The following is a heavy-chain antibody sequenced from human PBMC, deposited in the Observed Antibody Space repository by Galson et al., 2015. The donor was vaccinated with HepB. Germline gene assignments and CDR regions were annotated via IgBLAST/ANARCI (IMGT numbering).Heavy chain of an antibody. CDR3: ARHIRGTTVGYYYYGMDV. Sequence: QSGAEVKKPGESLKISCKGSGYSFTSYWIGWVRQMPGKGLEWMGIIYPGDSDTRYSPSFQGQVTISADKSVSTAYLQWSSLKASDTAMYYCARHIRGTTVGYYYYGMDVWGQGTTVTVSS. V-gene: IGHV5-51*01. CDR1: GYSFTSYW. J-gene: IGHJ6*02. CDR2: IYPGDSDT. D-gene: IGHD1-1*01.